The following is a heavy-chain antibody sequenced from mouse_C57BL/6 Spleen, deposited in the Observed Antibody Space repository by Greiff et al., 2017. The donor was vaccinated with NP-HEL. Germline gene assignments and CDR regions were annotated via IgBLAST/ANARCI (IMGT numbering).Heavy chain of an antibody. J-gene: IGHJ4*01. CDR3: GRQRNAGAMDY. CDR2: IRRKSSNYAT. V-gene: IGHV10-1*01. D-gene: IGHD4-1*01. Sequence: EVKLMESGGGLVQPKGSLKLSCAASGFSFNTYAMNRVRQAPGKGLEWVARIRRKSSNYATYYADSVKDRFTISRDDSESMLYMQMKHLKTEDTARYYCGRQRNAGAMDYWGQGTTVTVSS. CDR1: GFSFNTYA.